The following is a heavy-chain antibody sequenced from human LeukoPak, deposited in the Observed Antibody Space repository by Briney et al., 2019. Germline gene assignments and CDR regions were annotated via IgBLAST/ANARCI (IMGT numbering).Heavy chain of an antibody. CDR2: IYYSGST. D-gene: IGHD2-2*01. Sequence: SETLSLTCTVSGGSISSYYWGWIRQRPGKGLEWIGYIYYSGSTNYNPSLNSRVTISVDTSKNQFSLKLMSVTAADTAVYYCARRWTSPLGVDPWGQRTLVTVSS. CDR1: GGSISSYY. J-gene: IGHJ5*02. CDR3: ARRWTSPLGVDP. V-gene: IGHV4-59*08.